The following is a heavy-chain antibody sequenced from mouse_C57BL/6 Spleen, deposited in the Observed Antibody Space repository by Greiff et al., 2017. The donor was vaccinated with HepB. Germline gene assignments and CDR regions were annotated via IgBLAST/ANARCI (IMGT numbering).Heavy chain of an antibody. V-gene: IGHV1-26*01. J-gene: IGHJ2*01. CDR1: GYTFTDYY. Sequence: EVQLQQPGAELVKPGASVKVSCKASGYTFTDYYMNWVKQSHGKSLEWIGDINPNNGGTSYNQKFKGKATLTVDKSSSTAYMELRSLTSEDSAVYYCAPYYYGSSPYYFDYWGQGTTLTVSS. CDR2: INPNNGGT. CDR3: APYYYGSSPYYFDY. D-gene: IGHD1-1*01.